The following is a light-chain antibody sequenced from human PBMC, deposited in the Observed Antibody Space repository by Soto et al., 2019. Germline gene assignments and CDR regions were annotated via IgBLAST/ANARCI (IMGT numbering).Light chain of an antibody. CDR2: DAS. J-gene: IGKJ5*01. V-gene: IGKV3-11*01. CDR1: QSVSSY. Sequence: EIVLTQSPATLSLSPGERATLSCMASQSVSSYLAWYQQKPGQAPRLLIYDASNRATGIPARFSGSGSGTDFTLTISSLEPEDVAVYYCQQYNNWPITLGQGTRLEIK. CDR3: QQYNNWPIT.